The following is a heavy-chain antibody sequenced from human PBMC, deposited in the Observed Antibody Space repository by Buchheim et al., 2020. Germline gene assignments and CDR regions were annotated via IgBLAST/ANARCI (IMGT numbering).Heavy chain of an antibody. CDR1: GFTFSDYY. V-gene: IGHV3-11*06. CDR3: ASMAAVTTPYY. D-gene: IGHD4-17*01. J-gene: IGHJ4*02. Sequence: QVQLVESGGGLVKPGGSLRLSCAASGFTFSDYYMSWIRQAPGKGLEWVSYISSSSSYTNYADSVKGLFTIFIDYAKNSLYLQMNSLRAEDTAVYYCASMAAVTTPYYWGQGTL. CDR2: ISSSSSYT.